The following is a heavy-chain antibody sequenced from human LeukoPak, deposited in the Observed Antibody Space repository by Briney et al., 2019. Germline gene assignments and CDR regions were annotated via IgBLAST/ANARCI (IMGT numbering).Heavy chain of an antibody. CDR2: IKQDGSEK. V-gene: IGHV3-7*01. D-gene: IGHD6-19*01. J-gene: IGHJ4*02. Sequence: GSLRLSCAASGFTFSSYWMSWVRQAPGKGLEWVANIKQDGSEKYHVDSVKGRFTISRDNAKNSLYLQMNSLRAEDTAVYYCARAVASGIAVAGTQYFDYWGQGTLVTVSS. CDR3: ARAVASGIAVAGTQYFDY. CDR1: GFTFSSYW.